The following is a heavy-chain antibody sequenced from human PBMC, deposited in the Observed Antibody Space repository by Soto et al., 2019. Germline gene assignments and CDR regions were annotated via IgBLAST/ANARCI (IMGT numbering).Heavy chain of an antibody. J-gene: IGHJ4*02. V-gene: IGHV3-30-3*01. D-gene: IGHD3-22*01. CDR2: ISYDGSNK. CDR1: GFTFSSYA. CDR3: ARDPYYDSSGYYAY. Sequence: HPGGSLRLSCAASGFTFSSYAMHWVRQAPGKGLEWVAVISYDGSNKYYADSVKGRFTISRDNSKNTLYLQMNSLRAEDTAVYYCARDPYYDSSGYYAYWGQGTLVTVSS.